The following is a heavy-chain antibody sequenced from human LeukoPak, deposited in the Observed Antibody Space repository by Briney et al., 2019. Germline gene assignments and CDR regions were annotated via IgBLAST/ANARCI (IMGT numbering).Heavy chain of an antibody. CDR3: AKDVGYYAAGSYLDD. V-gene: IGHV3-72*01. J-gene: IGHJ4*02. D-gene: IGHD3-10*01. CDR1: GFIFSDYY. Sequence: GGSLRLSCAASGFIFSDYYMDWVRQAPGKGLEWVGRTRNRANSYTTEYAASVKGRFTMSRDGSKNSLYLQMNSLKTEDTAVYYCAKDVGYYAAGSYLDDWGQGTLVTVSS. CDR2: TRNRANSYTT.